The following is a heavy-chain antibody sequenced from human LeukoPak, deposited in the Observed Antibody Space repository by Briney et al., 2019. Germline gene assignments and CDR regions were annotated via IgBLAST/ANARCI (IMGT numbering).Heavy chain of an antibody. V-gene: IGHV1-3*01. CDR2: INAGNGNT. Sequence: GASVKVSCKASGYTFTSYAMHWVRQAPGQRLEWMGWINAGNGNTKYSQKFQGRVTITRDTSASTAYMELSSLRSEDTAVYYCARGGAYDILTGYLDYWGQGTLVTVSS. D-gene: IGHD3-9*01. CDR1: GYTFTSYA. J-gene: IGHJ4*02. CDR3: ARGGAYDILTGYLDY.